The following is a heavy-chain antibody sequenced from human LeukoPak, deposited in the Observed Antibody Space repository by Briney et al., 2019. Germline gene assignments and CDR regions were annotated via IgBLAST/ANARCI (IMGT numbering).Heavy chain of an antibody. CDR1: GGSISSGDYY. D-gene: IGHD2-2*01. V-gene: IGHV4-30-4*01. CDR3: ARATSPIVVVPAAIIFDY. J-gene: IGHJ4*02. CDR2: IYYSGST. Sequence: PSETLSLTCAVSGGSISSGDYYWSWIRQPPGKGLEWIGYIYYSGSTYYNPSLKSRVTISVDTSKNQFSLKLSSVTAADTAVYYCARATSPIVVVPAAIIFDYWGQGTLVTVSS.